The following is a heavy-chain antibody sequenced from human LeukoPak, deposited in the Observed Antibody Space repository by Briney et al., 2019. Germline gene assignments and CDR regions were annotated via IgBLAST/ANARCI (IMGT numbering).Heavy chain of an antibody. Sequence: GGSLRLSCAASGFTFSDYYMTWIRQAPGKGLEWVSYISSSSSYTNYADSVKGRFTISRDNAKNSLYQQMNSLRAEDTAVYYCARGRDYAFDLWGQGTKVTVSS. J-gene: IGHJ3*01. CDR1: GFTFSDYY. V-gene: IGHV3-11*06. D-gene: IGHD4-11*01. CDR3: ARGRDYAFDL. CDR2: ISSSSSYT.